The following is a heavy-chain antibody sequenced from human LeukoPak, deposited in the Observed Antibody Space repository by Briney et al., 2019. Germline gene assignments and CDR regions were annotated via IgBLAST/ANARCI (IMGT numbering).Heavy chain of an antibody. D-gene: IGHD6-19*01. CDR1: GFTFSSYG. V-gene: IGHV3-30*18. Sequence: GGSLRLSRAASGFTFSSYGMHWVRQAPGKGLEWVAVISYDGSNKYYADSVKGRFTISRDNSKNTLYLQMNSLRAEDTAVYYCAKDKGRIAVAGTFDYWGQGTLVTVSS. CDR3: AKDKGRIAVAGTFDY. J-gene: IGHJ4*02. CDR2: ISYDGSNK.